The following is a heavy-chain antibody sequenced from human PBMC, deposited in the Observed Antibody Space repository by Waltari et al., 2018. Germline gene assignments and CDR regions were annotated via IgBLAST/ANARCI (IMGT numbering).Heavy chain of an antibody. CDR3: AKDVCSSTSCYRYNWFDP. Sequence: EVQLLESGGGLVQPGGSLRLSCAASGFTFSSYAMSWVRQAPGKGLEWVSAISGSGGSTYYADSVKGRFTISRDNSKNTLYLQMNSLRAEDTAVYYCAKDVCSSTSCYRYNWFDPWGQGTLVTVSS. CDR1: GFTFSSYA. CDR2: ISGSGGST. J-gene: IGHJ5*02. V-gene: IGHV3-23*01. D-gene: IGHD2-2*01.